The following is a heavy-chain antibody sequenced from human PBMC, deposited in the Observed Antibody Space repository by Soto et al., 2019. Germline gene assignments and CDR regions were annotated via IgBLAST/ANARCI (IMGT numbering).Heavy chain of an antibody. Sequence: QVQLVQSGAEVKKPGASVKVSCKASGYTFTSYYMHWVRQAPGQGLEWMGIINPSGGSTSYAQKFQGRVTMTRDTSTSTVYMELSSLRSEDTAVYYCAREGVTTVTTGYYYGMDVWGQGPTVTVSS. J-gene: IGHJ6*02. CDR3: AREGVTTVTTGYYYGMDV. D-gene: IGHD4-4*01. CDR1: GYTFTSYY. V-gene: IGHV1-46*01. CDR2: INPSGGST.